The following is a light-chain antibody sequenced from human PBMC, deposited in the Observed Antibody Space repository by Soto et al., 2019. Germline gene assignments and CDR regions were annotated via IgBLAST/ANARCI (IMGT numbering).Light chain of an antibody. J-gene: IGKJ1*01. CDR1: QSVSSN. CDR2: GAS. Sequence: ELVMTQSPATLSISPGRTGTLSRSSSQSVSSNLAWYQQKPGQAPRLLIYGASTRATGIPARFSGSGSGTEFTLTISSLQSEDFAVYYCQQYNNWPPWTFGQGTKVDI. CDR3: QQYNNWPPWT. V-gene: IGKV3-15*01.